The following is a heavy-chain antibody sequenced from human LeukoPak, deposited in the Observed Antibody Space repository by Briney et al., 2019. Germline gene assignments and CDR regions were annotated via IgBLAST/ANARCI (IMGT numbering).Heavy chain of an antibody. CDR3: ARRNYYDSSGYYLASSYYFDY. CDR2: INPSGGST. CDR1: GYTFTSYY. Sequence: ASVTVSCKASGYTFTSYYMHWVRQAPGQGLEWMGIINPSGGSTSYAQKFQGRVTMTRDTSTSTVYMELSSLRSEDTAVYYCARRNYYDSSGYYLASSYYFDYWGQGTLVTVSS. V-gene: IGHV1-46*01. D-gene: IGHD3-22*01. J-gene: IGHJ4*02.